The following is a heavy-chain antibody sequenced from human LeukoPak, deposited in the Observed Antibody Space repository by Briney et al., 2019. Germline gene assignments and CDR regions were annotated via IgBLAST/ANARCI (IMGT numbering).Heavy chain of an antibody. J-gene: IGHJ3*02. CDR1: GYSLTSYW. V-gene: IGHV5-51*01. CDR2: IYPGDSDT. Sequence: GESLKISCKGSGYSLTSYWIGWVRQMPGRGLEWMGIIYPGDSDTRYSPSFQGQVTISADKSISTAYLQWSSLKASDTAMYYCAGNHYGDYDAFDIWGQGTMVTVSS. D-gene: IGHD4-17*01. CDR3: AGNHYGDYDAFDI.